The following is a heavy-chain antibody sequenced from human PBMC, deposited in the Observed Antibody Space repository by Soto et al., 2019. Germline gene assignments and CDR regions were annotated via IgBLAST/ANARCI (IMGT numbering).Heavy chain of an antibody. D-gene: IGHD5-12*01. Sequence: GESLKISCKGSGYSFTTYWITWVRQVPGKDLEWMGRIDPSDSYANYSPSFQGHVTMSADKSISTAYLQWSSLKASDTAMYYCGRVRVDKAEGWFDPWRQGTLATVPS. CDR3: GRVRVDKAEGWFDP. CDR1: GYSFTTYW. V-gene: IGHV5-10-1*01. CDR2: IDPSDSYA. J-gene: IGHJ5*02.